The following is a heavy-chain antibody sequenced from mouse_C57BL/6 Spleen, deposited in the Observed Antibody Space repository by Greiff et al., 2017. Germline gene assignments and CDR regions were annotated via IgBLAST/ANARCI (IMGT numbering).Heavy chain of an antibody. V-gene: IGHV1-55*01. CDR1: GYTFTSYW. J-gene: IGHJ4*01. Sequence: QVQLKQPGAELVKPGASVKMSCKASGYTFTSYWITWVKQRPGQGLEWIGDIYPGSGSTNYNEKFKSKATLTVDTSSSTAYMQLSSLTSEDSAVYYCARTPGSSLYYYAMDYWGQGTSVTVSS. CDR3: ARTPGSSLYYYAMDY. CDR2: IYPGSGST. D-gene: IGHD1-1*01.